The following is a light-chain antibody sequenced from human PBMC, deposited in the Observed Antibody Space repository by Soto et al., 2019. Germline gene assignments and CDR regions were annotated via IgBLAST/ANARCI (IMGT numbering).Light chain of an antibody. Sequence: EIVLTQSPGTLSLSPGERATLSCRASQSVSSNFLAWYQQKPGQAPRLLIYGASYRATGIPDRFSGSGSGTDFTLTISRLEPEDFAVYYCQQYGTSPTFGQGTKVDIK. V-gene: IGKV3-20*01. CDR3: QQYGTSPT. J-gene: IGKJ1*01. CDR1: QSVSSNF. CDR2: GAS.